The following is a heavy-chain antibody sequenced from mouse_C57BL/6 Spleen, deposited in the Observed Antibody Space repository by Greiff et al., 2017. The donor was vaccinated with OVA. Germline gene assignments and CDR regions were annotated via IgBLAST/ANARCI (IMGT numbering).Heavy chain of an antibody. CDR3: ARVTTVVATDWYFDV. CDR2: IDPNSGGT. D-gene: IGHD1-1*01. CDR1: GYTFTSYW. V-gene: IGHV1-72*01. J-gene: IGHJ1*03. Sequence: QVQLKQPGAELVKPGASVKLSCKASGYTFTSYWMHWVKQRPGRGLEWIGRIDPNSGGTKYNEKFKSKATLTVDKPSSTAYMQLSSLTSEDSAVYYCARVTTVVATDWYFDVWGTGTTVTVSS.